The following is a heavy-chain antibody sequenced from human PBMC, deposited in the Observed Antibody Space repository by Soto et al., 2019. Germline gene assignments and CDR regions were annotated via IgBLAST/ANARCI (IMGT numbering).Heavy chain of an antibody. J-gene: IGHJ5*02. CDR3: ARENNWFDP. CDR2: IIPIFGTA. CDR1: EGTFSSYA. V-gene: IGHV1-69*06. Sequence: QVQLVQSGSEVKKPGSSVKVSCKASEGTFSSYAISWVRPAPGQGLEWMGGIIPIFGTANYAQKFQGRVTITADKSTSTAYMELSSLRSEDTAVYYCARENNWFDPWGHGTLVTVSS.